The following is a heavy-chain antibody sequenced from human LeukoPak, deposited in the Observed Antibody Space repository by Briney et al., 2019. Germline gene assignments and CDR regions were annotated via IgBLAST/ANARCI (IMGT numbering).Heavy chain of an antibody. CDR3: ARGTYYDFWSGPLLGY. Sequence: KPSETLSLTCTVSGGSISSSSYYWGWIRQPPGKGLEWIGSIYYSGGTYYNPSLKSRVTISVDTSKNQFSLKLSSVTAADTAVYYCARGTYYDFWSGPLLGYWGKGTLVTVSS. CDR1: GGSISSSSYY. D-gene: IGHD3-3*01. CDR2: IYYSGGT. J-gene: IGHJ4*02. V-gene: IGHV4-39*01.